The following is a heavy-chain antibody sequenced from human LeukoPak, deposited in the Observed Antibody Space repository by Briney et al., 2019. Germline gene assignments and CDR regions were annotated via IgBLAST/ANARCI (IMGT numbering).Heavy chain of an antibody. J-gene: IGHJ4*02. V-gene: IGHV1-69*13. D-gene: IGHD3-22*01. CDR2: IIPIFGTA. CDR3: ARGYYDSSGYGH. CDR1: GYTFTSYG. Sequence: SVKVSCKASGYTFTSYGISWVRQAPGQGLEWMGWIIPIFGTANYAQKFQGRVTITADESTSTAYMELSSLRSEDTAVYYCARGYYDSSGYGHWGQGTLVTVSS.